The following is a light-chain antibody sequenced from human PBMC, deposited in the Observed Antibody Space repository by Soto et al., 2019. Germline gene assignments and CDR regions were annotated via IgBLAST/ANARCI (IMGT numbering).Light chain of an antibody. CDR3: GAWDSSRSAYV. CDR2: EDN. CDR1: SSYIGNNY. V-gene: IGLV1-51*02. Sequence: SLLTQLPSLSPAPGQRVTSSSLGGSSYIGNNYVSWYQQLPGTAPKLLIYEDNKRPSGIPDRFSGSKSGTSATLGITGLQTGDEADYYCGAWDSSRSAYVFGTGTKVTVL. J-gene: IGLJ1*01.